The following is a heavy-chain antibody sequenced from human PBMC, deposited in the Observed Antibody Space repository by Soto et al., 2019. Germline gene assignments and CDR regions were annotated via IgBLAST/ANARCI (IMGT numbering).Heavy chain of an antibody. D-gene: IGHD6-13*01. Sequence: SETLSLTCTVSGGSISSSSYYWSWIRQPPGKGLEWIGYIYYSGSTNYNPSLKSRVTISVDTSKNQFSLKLSSVTAADTAVYYCARLGGSSWYVFDYWGQGTLVTVSS. CDR2: IYYSGST. V-gene: IGHV4-61*01. J-gene: IGHJ4*02. CDR3: ARLGGSSWYVFDY. CDR1: GGSISSSSYY.